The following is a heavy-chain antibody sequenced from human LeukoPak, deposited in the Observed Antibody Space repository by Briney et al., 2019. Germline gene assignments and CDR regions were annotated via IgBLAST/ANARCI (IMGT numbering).Heavy chain of an antibody. J-gene: IGHJ4*02. CDR3: AKDQLNRFCSGGSCSATHDY. D-gene: IGHD2-15*01. V-gene: IGHV3-9*01. CDR1: GFTFDDYA. Sequence: GRSLRLSCVASGFTFDDYAMHWVRQAPGKGLEWVAGINWNSVSAVYADSLKGRLTISRDNAKNSLFLQMNSLKTEDTAVYYCAKDQLNRFCSGGSCSATHDYWGQGTLVTVSS. CDR2: INWNSVSA.